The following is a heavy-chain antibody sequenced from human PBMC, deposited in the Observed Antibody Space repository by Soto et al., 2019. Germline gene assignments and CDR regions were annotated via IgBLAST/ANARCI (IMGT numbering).Heavy chain of an antibody. CDR3: ARDIVATIIDYYYGLDV. J-gene: IGHJ6*02. V-gene: IGHV3-48*01. D-gene: IGHD5-12*01. CDR2: ISSSSSTM. CDR1: GFTFSSYS. Sequence: GGSLGLSCAASGFTFSSYSMNWVRQAPGKGLEWISYISSSSSTMYYADSVKGRFTISRDNAENSLYLQMNSLRAEDTAVYYCARDIVATIIDYYYGLDVWGQGTTVTVSS.